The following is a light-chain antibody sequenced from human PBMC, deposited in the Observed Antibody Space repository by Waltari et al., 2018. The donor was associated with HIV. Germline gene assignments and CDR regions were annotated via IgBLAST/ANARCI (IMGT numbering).Light chain of an antibody. CDR2: SNN. CDR3: AAWDDSLNGPV. Sequence: QSVLPQPPSASGTPGQRVTLSCSGSSSNIGSNTITWYQQLPGTAPTLLIYSNNQRPSGVPDRFSGSKSGTSASLAISGLQSEDEADYYCAAWDDSLNGPVFGGGTKLTVL. J-gene: IGLJ2*01. V-gene: IGLV1-44*01. CDR1: SSNIGSNT.